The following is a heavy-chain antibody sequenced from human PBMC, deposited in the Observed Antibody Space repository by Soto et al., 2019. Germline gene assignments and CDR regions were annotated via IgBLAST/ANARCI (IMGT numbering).Heavy chain of an antibody. CDR2: INHRGST. V-gene: IGHV4-34*01. Sequence: PSETLSLTCAVYGGSFSGYYWSWIRQPPGKGLEWIGEINHRGSTKYNPSLKSRVTISVDASKNQFSPNLRSVTAADTAVYYCARVDDYWSQGSLVTVSS. J-gene: IGHJ4*02. CDR1: GGSFSGYY. CDR3: ARVDDY.